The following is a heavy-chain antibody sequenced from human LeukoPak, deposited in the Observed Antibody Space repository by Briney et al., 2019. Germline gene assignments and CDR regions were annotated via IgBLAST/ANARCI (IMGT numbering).Heavy chain of an antibody. CDR2: VNNDGSST. D-gene: IGHD6-19*01. CDR3: ARSSYPYYFDY. V-gene: IGHV3-74*01. J-gene: IGHJ4*02. Sequence: GGSLRLSCGASGFSFSSYWMHWVRQAPGKGLMWVSRVNNDGSSTTYADSVEGRFTISRGNARNTLYLQMNSLRAEDTAVYYCARSSYPYYFDYWGQGTLVTVSS. CDR1: GFSFSSYW.